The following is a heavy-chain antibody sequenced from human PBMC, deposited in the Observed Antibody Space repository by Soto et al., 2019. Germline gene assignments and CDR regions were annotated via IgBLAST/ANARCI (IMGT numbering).Heavy chain of an antibody. CDR3: AREGSXSAYNFAHGIQLWSFDF. V-gene: IGHV4-4*07. Sequence: ASETLSLTCTVSGGSISTFYWSWVRQPAGKGLEWIGRIFSSGSTSFNPSLESRVAMSVDTSKNHFSLNLSSVTAADMAVYYCAREGSXSAYNFAHGIQLWSFDFWGQGALVTVSS. CDR1: GGSISTFY. CDR2: IFSSGST. D-gene: IGHD5-12*01. J-gene: IGHJ4*02.